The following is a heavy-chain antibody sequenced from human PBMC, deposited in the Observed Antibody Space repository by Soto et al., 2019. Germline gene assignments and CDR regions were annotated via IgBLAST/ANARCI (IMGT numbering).Heavy chain of an antibody. CDR3: ARAPHSSSWYGYYYDSSGHLDY. V-gene: IGHV4-34*09. Sequence: VSLTCAVYGGSFSGYYWSWIRQPPGKGLEWIGYIYKSGSAYYNTSLKRRLTISIDTSKNQFSLKVSSVTAADTAVYYCARAPHSSSWYGYYYDSSGHLDYWGQRTLVTVSS. CDR1: GGSFSGYY. CDR2: IYKSGSA. D-gene: IGHD3-22*01. J-gene: IGHJ4*02.